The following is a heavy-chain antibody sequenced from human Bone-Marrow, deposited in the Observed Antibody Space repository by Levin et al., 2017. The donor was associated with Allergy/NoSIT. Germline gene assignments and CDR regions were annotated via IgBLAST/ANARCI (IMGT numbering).Heavy chain of an antibody. J-gene: IGHJ1*01. V-gene: IGHV3-23*01. CDR2: ISGSGGST. Sequence: GGSLRLSCAASGFTFSSYAMSWVRQAPGKGLEWVSAISGSGGSTYYADSVKGRFTISRDNSKNTLYLQMNSLRAEDTAVYYCAKRKYYYDSSGYYEYFQHWGQGTLVTVSS. CDR1: GFTFSSYA. D-gene: IGHD3-22*01. CDR3: AKRKYYYDSSGYYEYFQH.